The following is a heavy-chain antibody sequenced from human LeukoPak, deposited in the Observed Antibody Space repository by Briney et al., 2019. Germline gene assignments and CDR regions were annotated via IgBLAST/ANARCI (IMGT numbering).Heavy chain of an antibody. CDR3: VRRRGSYYTPFDY. J-gene: IGHJ4*02. CDR2: IYYSGST. Sequence: SETLSLTCTVSGGSISSSSYYWGWIRQPPGKGLEWIGSIYYSGSTYYNPSLKSRVTISVDTSKNQFSLKLSSVTAADTAVYYCVRRRGSYYTPFDYWGQGTLVTVSS. D-gene: IGHD3-10*01. CDR1: GGSISSSSYY. V-gene: IGHV4-39*07.